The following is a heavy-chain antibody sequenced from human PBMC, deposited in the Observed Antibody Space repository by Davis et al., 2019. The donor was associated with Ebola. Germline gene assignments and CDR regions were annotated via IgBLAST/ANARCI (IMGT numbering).Heavy chain of an antibody. CDR1: GYTFTSYY. CDR3: ARGTCSGGNCYEVEYGGSMDV. Sequence: AASVKVSCKAAGYTFTSYYIHWVRQAPGQGLEWMGIMNPSAGSTSYAQKFQGRVTMSRETSTSTVYMELSSLRSEDTAVYYCARGTCSGGNCYEVEYGGSMDVWGKGTTVTVSS. J-gene: IGHJ6*04. D-gene: IGHD2-15*01. V-gene: IGHV1-46*01. CDR2: MNPSAGST.